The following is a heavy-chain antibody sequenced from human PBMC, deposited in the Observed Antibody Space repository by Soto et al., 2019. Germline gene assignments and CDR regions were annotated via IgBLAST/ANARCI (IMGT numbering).Heavy chain of an antibody. CDR2: IYSGGST. D-gene: IGHD2-8*01. CDR3: ARSGGIPVLDCTNGVCPNFVY. CDR1: GFTVSRSY. Sequence: GGSLRLSCAASGFTVSRSYMSWVRQAPGKGLEWVSVIYSGGSTYDADSVKGRFTISRDNSKNTLYLQMNSLRAEYTAVYYCARSGGIPVLDCTNGVCPNFVYWCQGTQVTVSS. V-gene: IGHV3-66*01. J-gene: IGHJ4*02.